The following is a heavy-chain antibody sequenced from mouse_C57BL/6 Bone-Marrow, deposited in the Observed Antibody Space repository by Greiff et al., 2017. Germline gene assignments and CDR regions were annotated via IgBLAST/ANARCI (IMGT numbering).Heavy chain of an antibody. CDR3: AREFYYGSSYAMDY. Sequence: EVMLVESGPELVKPGASVKIPCKASGYTFTDYNMDWVKQSHGKSLEWIGDINPNNGGTIYNQKFKGKATLTVDKSSSTAYMELRSLTSEDTAVYYCAREFYYGSSYAMDYWGQGTSVTVSS. J-gene: IGHJ4*01. V-gene: IGHV1-18*01. D-gene: IGHD1-1*01. CDR1: GYTFTDYN. CDR2: INPNNGGT.